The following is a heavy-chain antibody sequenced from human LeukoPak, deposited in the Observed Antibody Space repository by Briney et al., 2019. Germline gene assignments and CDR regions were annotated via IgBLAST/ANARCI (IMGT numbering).Heavy chain of an antibody. V-gene: IGHV3-66*01. CDR3: ARDPGGYSYGDY. CDR2: IYSGGST. D-gene: IGHD5-18*01. Sequence: GGSLRLSCAASEFSVGSNYMTWVRQAPGKGLEWVSLIYSGGSTYYADSVKGRFTISRDNAKNSLYLQMNSLRAEDTAVYYCARDPGGYSYGDYWGQGTLVTVSS. CDR1: EFSVGSNY. J-gene: IGHJ4*02.